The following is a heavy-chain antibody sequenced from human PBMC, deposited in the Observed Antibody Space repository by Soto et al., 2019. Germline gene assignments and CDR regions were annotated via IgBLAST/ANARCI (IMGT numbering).Heavy chain of an antibody. V-gene: IGHV4-30-4*08. CDR3: VRDLAHGYTGNV. D-gene: IGHD5-18*01. CDR1: GAIVTSGENY. J-gene: IGHJ3*01. Sequence: QVQLQESGPGLVKPSQTLSLACSVSGAIVTSGENYWSWVRQPPGKGLEWLGYIYDSGVTSYTPALKSRVTLSLDRPNNQVSLKLRSVTAADTAVYFCVRDLAHGYTGNVLGHGTLVTVSS. CDR2: IYDSGVT.